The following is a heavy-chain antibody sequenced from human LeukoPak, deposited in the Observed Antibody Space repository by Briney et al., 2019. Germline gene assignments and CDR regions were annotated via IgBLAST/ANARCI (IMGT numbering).Heavy chain of an antibody. Sequence: GGSLRLSCAASGFTFSTYWMTWVRQAPGKGLEWVANIKQDESKRYYVDSVKGRFTISRDNAKNSLYLQMTSLRAEDTAVYYCARDILFDYWGQGTLVTVSS. V-gene: IGHV3-7*01. J-gene: IGHJ4*02. CDR2: IKQDESKR. CDR1: GFTFSTYW. CDR3: ARDILFDY. D-gene: IGHD3-9*01.